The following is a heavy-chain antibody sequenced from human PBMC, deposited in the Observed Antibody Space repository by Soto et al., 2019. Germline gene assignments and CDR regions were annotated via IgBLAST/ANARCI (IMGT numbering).Heavy chain of an antibody. CDR2: INAGNGNT. D-gene: IGHD3-9*01. J-gene: IGHJ4*02. CDR3: ARDFIWLAPFDY. Sequence: ASVKVSCKASGYTFTSYAMHWVRQAPGQRLEWMGWINAGNGNTKYSQKFQGRVTITRDTSASTAYMELSSLRSEDTAVYYCARDFIWLAPFDYWGQGTLVTVSS. V-gene: IGHV1-3*01. CDR1: GYTFTSYA.